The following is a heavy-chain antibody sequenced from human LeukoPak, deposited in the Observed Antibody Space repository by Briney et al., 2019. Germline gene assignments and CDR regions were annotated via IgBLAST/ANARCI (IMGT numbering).Heavy chain of an antibody. CDR1: GGSISSYY. Sequence: SETLSLTCTVSGGSISSYYWSWIRQPPGKGLEWIGYIYHSGSTNYNPSLKSRVTISVDTSKNQFSLKLSSVTAADTAVYYCARGVESRRYSGSYFDYWGQGTLVTVSS. D-gene: IGHD1-26*01. CDR2: IYHSGST. CDR3: ARGVESRRYSGSYFDY. V-gene: IGHV4-59*01. J-gene: IGHJ4*02.